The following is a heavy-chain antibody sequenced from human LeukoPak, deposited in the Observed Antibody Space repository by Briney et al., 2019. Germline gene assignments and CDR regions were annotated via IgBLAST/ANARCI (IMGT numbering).Heavy chain of an antibody. CDR1: AFMVTNYE. CDR2: IASDSST. CDR3: ATSLSGWGSYYEMDV. V-gene: IGHV3-69-1*02. Sequence: GGSLRLSCAASAFMVTNYEMTWVRQAPGKGLEWVSFIASDSSTFYADGVKGRFILSRDNARNSVHLQMTNRRAEDTAVYYCATSLSGWGSYYEMDVGGKEPTVTISP. D-gene: IGHD3-10*01. J-gene: IGHJ6*04.